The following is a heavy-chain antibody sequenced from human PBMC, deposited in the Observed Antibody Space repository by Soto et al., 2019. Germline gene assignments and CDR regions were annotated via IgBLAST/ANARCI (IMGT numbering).Heavy chain of an antibody. CDR1: GFTVSRNY. D-gene: IGHD3-22*01. Sequence: GGSLRLSCAASGFTVSRNYMSWVRQAPGKGLEWVSVTYSGGSIYYADSVKGRFTISRDNAKNSLYLQMNSLRAEDTAVYYCARGGPYYYDSRYFDLWGRGTLVTVSS. CDR2: TYSGGSI. CDR3: ARGGPYYYDSRYFDL. V-gene: IGHV3-53*01. J-gene: IGHJ2*01.